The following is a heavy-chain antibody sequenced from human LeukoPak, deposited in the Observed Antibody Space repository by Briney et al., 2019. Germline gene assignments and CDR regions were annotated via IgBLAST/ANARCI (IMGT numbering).Heavy chain of an antibody. D-gene: IGHD3-3*01. Sequence: ASVKVSCKASGGTFSSYAISWVRQAPGQGLEWMGRIIPIFGTANYAQKFQGRVTITTDESTSTAYMELSSLRSEDTAVYYCARGTNDFWSVSYYMDVWGKGTTVTVSS. CDR2: IIPIFGTA. CDR3: ARGTNDFWSVSYYMDV. V-gene: IGHV1-69*05. J-gene: IGHJ6*03. CDR1: GGTFSSYA.